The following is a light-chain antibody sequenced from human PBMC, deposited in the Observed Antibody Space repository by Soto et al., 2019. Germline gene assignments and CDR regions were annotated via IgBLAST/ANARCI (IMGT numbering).Light chain of an antibody. CDR2: EGT. V-gene: IGLV2-23*01. CDR3: CSYARTYTWV. Sequence: QSALTQAASVSGSPGRSITISCTGTSSDVGTYNFVFWYQQHPGKAPKLMIYEGTKRPSGVSIRFSGSKSGNTASLTISGLQAEDEADYYCCSYARTYTWVFGGGTKLTVL. J-gene: IGLJ3*02. CDR1: SSDVGTYNF.